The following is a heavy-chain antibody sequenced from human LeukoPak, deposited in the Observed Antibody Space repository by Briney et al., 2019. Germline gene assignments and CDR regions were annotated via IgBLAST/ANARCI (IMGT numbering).Heavy chain of an antibody. V-gene: IGHV4-30-4*01. Sequence: SATLSLTCSVSGGSISSGDYFWTWIRQPPGKGLEYIGYIYYSGTTYYNPSLKSRITMSVDMSANQFSLRLTSVSAADTAVYYCTRAYWIGFHFDSWGQGILVSISS. CDR1: GGSISSGDYF. D-gene: IGHD3-3*01. CDR3: TRAYWIGFHFDS. CDR2: IYYSGTT. J-gene: IGHJ4*02.